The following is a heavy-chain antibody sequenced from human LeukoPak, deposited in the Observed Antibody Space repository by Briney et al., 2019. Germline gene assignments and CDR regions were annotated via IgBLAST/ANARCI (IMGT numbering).Heavy chain of an antibody. CDR3: ARDFRGGYDSSGFPNYYYGMDV. Sequence: PSETLSLTCTVSGGSISSYYWSWIRQPAGKGLEWIGRFYTSGTKNYNLSLKSRVTMSVDTSKNQFSLKVRSVTAADTAVYYCARDFRGGYDSSGFPNYYYGMDVWGQGTTVTVSS. J-gene: IGHJ6*02. V-gene: IGHV4-4*07. CDR2: FYTSGTK. D-gene: IGHD3-22*01. CDR1: GGSISSYY.